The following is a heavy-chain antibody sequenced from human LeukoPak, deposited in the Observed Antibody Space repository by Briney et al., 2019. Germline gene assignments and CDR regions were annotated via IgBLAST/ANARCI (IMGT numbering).Heavy chain of an antibody. CDR2: ISYDGNNN. CDR3: ARAKNHDY. CDR1: GFTLTNYA. V-gene: IGHV3-30-3*01. D-gene: IGHD1-14*01. J-gene: IGHJ4*02. Sequence: GGSLRLSCLISGFTLTNYAIHWVRQAPGKGLEWVAIISYDGNNNYYADSVRGRFTISRDISKNAVYLQMSSLRAEDTAVYYCARAKNHDYWGQGTLVTVSS.